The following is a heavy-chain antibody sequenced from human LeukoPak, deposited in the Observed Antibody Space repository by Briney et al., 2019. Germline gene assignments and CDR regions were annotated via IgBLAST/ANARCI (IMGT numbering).Heavy chain of an antibody. CDR2: ISAYNGNT. J-gene: IGHJ5*02. Sequence: ASVKVSCKASGYTFTSYGISWVRQAPGQGLEWMGWISAYNGNTNYAQKLQGKVTMTTDASTSTAYMELRSLRSDDTALYYCARGILYSTKRGTWFDPWGQETLVTASP. V-gene: IGHV1-18*04. CDR3: ARGILYSTKRGTWFDP. CDR1: GYTFTSYG. D-gene: IGHD2-15*01.